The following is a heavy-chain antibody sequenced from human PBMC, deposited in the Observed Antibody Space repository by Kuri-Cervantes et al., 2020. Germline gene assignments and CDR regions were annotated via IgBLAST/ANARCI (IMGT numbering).Heavy chain of an antibody. CDR2: IYPGDSDT. D-gene: IGHD6-19*01. Sequence: GESLKISCKGSGYSFTSYWIGWVRQMPGKGLEWMGIIYPGDSDTRYSPSFQGQVTISADKSISTAYLQWNSLKVSDTAMYYCARVLAVAGTIVGWDFWGQGTLVTVSS. CDR1: GYSFTSYW. J-gene: IGHJ4*02. CDR3: ARVLAVAGTIVGWDF. V-gene: IGHV5-51*01.